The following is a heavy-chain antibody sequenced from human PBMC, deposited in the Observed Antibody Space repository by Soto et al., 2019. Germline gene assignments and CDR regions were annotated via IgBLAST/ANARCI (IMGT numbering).Heavy chain of an antibody. Sequence: SVKVSCKASGGSFSNFGISWVRQAPGQGLEWMGGIVPVFGRPNYAQRFRGRLTITADESTSTGYMELISLRSDDMAVYYCAREGSGYNFWGQGTQVTVS. J-gene: IGHJ4*02. CDR3: AREGSGYNF. CDR2: IVPVFGRP. V-gene: IGHV1-69*13. D-gene: IGHD5-12*01. CDR1: GGSFSNFG.